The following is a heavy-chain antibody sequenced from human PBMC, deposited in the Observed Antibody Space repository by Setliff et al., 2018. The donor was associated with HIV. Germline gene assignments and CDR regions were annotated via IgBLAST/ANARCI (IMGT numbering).Heavy chain of an antibody. Sequence: GGSLRLSCTGSGFRFGDYALSWVRQAPGRGLEWVGFIRSKDYGGTTQDAASVKGRFFISRDDSKSIAYLQMNSLKSEDTAVYYCARGRLLWSGSYYYYYMDVWGKGTTVTVSS. CDR3: ARGRLLWSGSYYYYYMDV. V-gene: IGHV3-49*04. J-gene: IGHJ6*03. CDR1: GFRFGDYA. CDR2: IRSKDYGGTT. D-gene: IGHD3-10*01.